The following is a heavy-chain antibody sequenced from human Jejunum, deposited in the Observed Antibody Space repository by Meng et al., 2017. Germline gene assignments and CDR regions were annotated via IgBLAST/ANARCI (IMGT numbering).Heavy chain of an antibody. CDR1: GFTFRDYA. CDR2: IRSNAYGATT. J-gene: IGHJ4*02. Sequence: GESLKISCTTSGFTFRDYALSWVRQAPGKGLEWVGLIRSNAYGATTEYAASVKGRFTISRDDSQSLLYLQMNSLTTEDTAVYYCTRDLNPSGSFYRGDYWGQGTLDTVSS. V-gene: IGHV3-49*04. D-gene: IGHD3-10*01. CDR3: TRDLNPSGSFYRGDY.